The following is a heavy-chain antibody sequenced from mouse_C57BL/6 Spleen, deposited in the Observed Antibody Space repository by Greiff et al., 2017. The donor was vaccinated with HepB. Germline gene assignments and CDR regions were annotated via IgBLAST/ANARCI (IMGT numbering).Heavy chain of an antibody. D-gene: IGHD2-12*01. CDR1: GYSFTGYF. V-gene: IGHV1-20*01. Sequence: EVQLQQSGPELVKPGDSVKISCKASGYSFTGYFMNWVMQSHGKSLEWIGRINPYNGDTFYNQKFKGKATLTVDKSSSTAHMELRSLTSEDSAVYYCARSIGDYSRYAMDYWGQGTSVTVSS. J-gene: IGHJ4*01. CDR2: INPYNGDT. CDR3: ARSIGDYSRYAMDY.